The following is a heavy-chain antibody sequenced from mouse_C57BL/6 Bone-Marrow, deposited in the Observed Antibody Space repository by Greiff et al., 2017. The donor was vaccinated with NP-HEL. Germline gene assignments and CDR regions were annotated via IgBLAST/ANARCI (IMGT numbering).Heavy chain of an antibody. J-gene: IGHJ1*03. CDR3: ASSPHLGSRDWYCDV. D-gene: IGHD1-1*01. CDR2: IRNKANGYTT. V-gene: IGHV7-3*01. Sequence: EVQGVESGGGLVQPGGSLSLSCAASGFTFTDYYMSWVRQPPGKALEWLGFIRNKANGYTTEYSASVKGRFTISRDNSQSILYLQRNALRAEDRATYYCASSPHLGSRDWYCDVWGTGTTVTVSS. CDR1: GFTFTDYY.